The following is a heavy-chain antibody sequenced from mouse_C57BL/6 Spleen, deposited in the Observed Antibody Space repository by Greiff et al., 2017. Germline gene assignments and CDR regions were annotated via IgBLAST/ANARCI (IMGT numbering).Heavy chain of an antibody. D-gene: IGHD1-1*01. CDR2: INPNNGGT. CDR1: GYTFTDYY. V-gene: IGHV1-26*01. Sequence: EVQLQQSGPELVKPGASVKISCKASGYTFTDYYMNWVKQSHGKSLEWIGDINPNNGGTSYNQKFKGKATLTVDKSSSTAYMELRSLTSEDSAVYYCARRRSSYGAMDYWGQGTSVTVSS. CDR3: ARRRSSYGAMDY. J-gene: IGHJ4*01.